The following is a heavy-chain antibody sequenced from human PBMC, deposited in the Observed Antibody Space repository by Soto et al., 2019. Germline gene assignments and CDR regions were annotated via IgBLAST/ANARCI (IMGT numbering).Heavy chain of an antibody. CDR2: ISAYNGNT. Sequence: QVQLVQSGAEVKKPGASVKVSCKASGYTFTSYGISWVRQAPGQGLEWMGWISAYNGNTNYAQKLQGRVTMTTDTPTRTAYMERRSRGADDTAVYYCARVGTTRLLVTAAIPPHNWFDPWGQGTLVTVSS. CDR3: ARVGTTRLLVTAAIPPHNWFDP. J-gene: IGHJ5*02. CDR1: GYTFTSYG. D-gene: IGHD2-2*01. V-gene: IGHV1-18*04.